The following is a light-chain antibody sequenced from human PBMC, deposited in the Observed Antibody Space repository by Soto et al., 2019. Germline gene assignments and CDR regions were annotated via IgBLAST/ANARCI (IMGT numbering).Light chain of an antibody. Sequence: EIQMTQSPSSLSESVGDRVTITCRASQGIGNSLAWYQQKSGEVPKLLIYAASTLQSGVPSRFSGSGSGTGFTLTISSLQPEDVATYYCQSYDSGLGTFGQGTKVEIK. CDR1: QGIGNS. CDR2: AAS. V-gene: IGKV1-27*01. J-gene: IGKJ1*01. CDR3: QSYDSGLGT.